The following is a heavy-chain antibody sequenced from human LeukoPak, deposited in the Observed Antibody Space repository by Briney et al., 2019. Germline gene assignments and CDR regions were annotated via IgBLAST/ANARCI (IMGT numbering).Heavy chain of an antibody. D-gene: IGHD2-15*01. Sequence: SGGSLRLSCAASGFTFSSYGMHWVRQAPGKGLEWVAVISYDGSNKYYADSVKGRFTISRDNSKNTLYLQMNSLRAEDTAVYYCAKDRPFVVVVAATPPLFDYWGQGTLVTVSS. CDR3: AKDRPFVVVVAATPPLFDY. V-gene: IGHV3-30*18. CDR2: ISYDGSNK. CDR1: GFTFSSYG. J-gene: IGHJ4*02.